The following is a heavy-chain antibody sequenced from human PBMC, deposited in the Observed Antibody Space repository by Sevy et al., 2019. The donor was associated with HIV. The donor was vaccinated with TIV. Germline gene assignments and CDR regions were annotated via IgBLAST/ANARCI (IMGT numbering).Heavy chain of an antibody. J-gene: IGHJ4*02. CDR1: GLSFTSNG. D-gene: IGHD3-16*01. CDR3: AGGDTPMITDLDY. CDR2: ITSGGAT. V-gene: IGHV3-23*01. Sequence: GGSLRLSCAASGLSFTSNGMSWVRQAPGKGLEWVAGITSGGATYYADAVKGRFTVSRDNSKNTLYLQWNNLRADDMSVFYCAGGDTPMITDLDYWGQGTLVTVSS.